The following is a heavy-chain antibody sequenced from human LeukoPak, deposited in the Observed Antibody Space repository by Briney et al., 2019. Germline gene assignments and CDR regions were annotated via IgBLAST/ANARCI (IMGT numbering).Heavy chain of an antibody. CDR1: GYTFTSYY. CDR3: ARGGLPARSWFDR. D-gene: IGHD3/OR15-3a*01. V-gene: IGHV1-46*01. Sequence: ASVKVSCKASGYTFTSYYMNWVRQAPGQGLEWMGIINPSSGRTTYAQKFQGRVTMTRDTSTSTVYMELTSLRSEDTAVFYCARGGLPARSWFDRWVQGTLVTVSS. CDR2: INPSSGRT. J-gene: IGHJ5*02.